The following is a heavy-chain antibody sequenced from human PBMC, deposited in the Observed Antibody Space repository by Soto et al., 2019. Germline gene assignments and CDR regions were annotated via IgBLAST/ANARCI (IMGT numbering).Heavy chain of an antibody. CDR2: IWYDGSNK. D-gene: IGHD3-9*01. V-gene: IGHV3-30*18. J-gene: IGHJ6*02. CDR3: AKDWSLTGVYYYYGMDV. Sequence: LRLSCAASGLLVSSYGMHWVRQAPGKGLEWVAVIWYDGSNKYYADSVKSRFTISRDNSKNTLYLQMNSLRAEDTAVYYCAKDWSLTGVYYYYGMDVWGQGTTVTVSS. CDR1: GLLVSSYG.